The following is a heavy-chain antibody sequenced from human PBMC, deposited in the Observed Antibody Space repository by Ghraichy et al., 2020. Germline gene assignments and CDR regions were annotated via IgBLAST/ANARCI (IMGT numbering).Heavy chain of an antibody. Sequence: GGSLRLSCAASGFTFSSYAMSWVRQAPGKGLEWVSAISGSGGSTYYADSVKGRFTISRDNSKNTLYLQMNSLRAEDTAVYYCAKDGSIVGALLYYYMDVWGKGTTVTVSS. CDR2: ISGSGGST. V-gene: IGHV3-23*01. CDR3: AKDGSIVGALLYYYMDV. D-gene: IGHD1-26*01. J-gene: IGHJ6*03. CDR1: GFTFSSYA.